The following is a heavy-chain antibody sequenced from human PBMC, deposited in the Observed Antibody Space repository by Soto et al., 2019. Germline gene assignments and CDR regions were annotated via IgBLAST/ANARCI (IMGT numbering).Heavy chain of an antibody. CDR1: GFIFSLYG. V-gene: IGHV3-30*18. D-gene: IGHD3-22*01. Sequence: LRLSCAASGFIFSLYGMHWVRQAPGKGLEWVSVMSYDGINKYYADSVKGRFTISRDNSKDTLYLEMTSLRPEDTAVYYCAKVASRGHYYAPLFDSWGQGTLVNVSS. CDR3: AKVASRGHYYAPLFDS. J-gene: IGHJ4*02. CDR2: MSYDGINK.